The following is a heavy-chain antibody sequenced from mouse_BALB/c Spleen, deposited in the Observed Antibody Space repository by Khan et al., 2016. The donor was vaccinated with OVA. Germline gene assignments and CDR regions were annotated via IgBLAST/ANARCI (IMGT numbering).Heavy chain of an antibody. J-gene: IGHJ3*01. Sequence: QVQLKQSGAELVRPGASVTLSCKASGYTFTDYEMHWVKQTPVHGLEWIGAIDPETGVTAYNQKLKGKATLTADNSSSTAYMELRSLTSEDSAVYYCSRSTFAYWGQGTLVTVSA. CDR2: IDPETGVT. CDR3: SRSTFAY. V-gene: IGHV1-15*01. CDR1: GYTFTDYE.